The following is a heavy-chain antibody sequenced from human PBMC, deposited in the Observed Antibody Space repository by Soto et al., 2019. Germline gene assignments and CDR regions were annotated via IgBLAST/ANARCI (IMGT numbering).Heavy chain of an antibody. CDR3: ARRCRTGTTYCGWFDP. J-gene: IGHJ5*02. CDR2: IYPGDSDT. Sequence: GESLKISCKGSGYSFTNYWIGWVRQMPGKGLEWMGIIYPGDSDTRYSPSFQGQVTISVDKSISTAYLQWSSLKASDTAMYYCARRCRTGTTYCGWFDPWGQGTLVTVSS. CDR1: GYSFTNYW. D-gene: IGHD1-7*01. V-gene: IGHV5-51*01.